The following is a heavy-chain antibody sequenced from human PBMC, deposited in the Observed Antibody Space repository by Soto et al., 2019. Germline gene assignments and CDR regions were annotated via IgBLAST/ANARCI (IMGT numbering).Heavy chain of an antibody. CDR2: MYYSGST. Sequence: QVQLQESGPGLVKPSQTLSLTCTVSGGSISSGGYYWSWIGQHPGKGLEWIGYMYYSGSTYYNPSLNSRVTISVDTSKIQFSLKLSSVTAADTAVYYCASMTTRRFDYWGQGTLVTVSS. CDR3: ASMTTRRFDY. V-gene: IGHV4-31*03. J-gene: IGHJ4*02. CDR1: GGSISSGGYY. D-gene: IGHD4-17*01.